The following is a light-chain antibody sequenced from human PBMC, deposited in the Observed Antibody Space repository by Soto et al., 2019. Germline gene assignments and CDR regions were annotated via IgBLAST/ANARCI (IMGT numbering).Light chain of an antibody. CDR2: GNS. Sequence: QSVLTQPPSVSGAPGQRVTISCTGNSSNIGAGYDVHWYPQLPGTAPKLLIYGNSNRPSGVPDRFSGSKSGTSASLAITGLQAEDAADYYCQSYDSSLSGWVFGGGTKLTVL. V-gene: IGLV1-40*01. CDR3: QSYDSSLSGWV. CDR1: SSNIGAGYD. J-gene: IGLJ3*02.